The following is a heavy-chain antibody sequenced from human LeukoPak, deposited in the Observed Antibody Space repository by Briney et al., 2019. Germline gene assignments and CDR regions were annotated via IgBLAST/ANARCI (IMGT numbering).Heavy chain of an antibody. CDR3: AQSSGWDSLKY. CDR2: INPNSGGT. Sequence: ASVKVSCKASGHTFTGYYMHWVRQAPGQGLEWMGWINPNSGGTNHAQRFQGRVSMTRDTSISTAYMELSRLRSDDTAVYYCAQSSGWDSLKYWGQGTLVTVSS. J-gene: IGHJ4*02. D-gene: IGHD6-19*01. V-gene: IGHV1-2*02. CDR1: GHTFTGYY.